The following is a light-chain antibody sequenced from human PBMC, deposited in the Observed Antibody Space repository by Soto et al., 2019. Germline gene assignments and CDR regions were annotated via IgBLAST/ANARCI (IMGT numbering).Light chain of an antibody. CDR1: SSDVGKYNL. Sequence: LTQPASVSGSPGQSIAIAFAGTSSDVGKYNLVSWYQQHPGKAPKVMILQGSKRPSGVSNRFSGSKFGNTASLTISGLQAEDEADYYCCAYATSYTYVFGTGTKVTVL. J-gene: IGLJ1*01. CDR3: CAYATSYTYV. CDR2: QGS. V-gene: IGLV2-23*01.